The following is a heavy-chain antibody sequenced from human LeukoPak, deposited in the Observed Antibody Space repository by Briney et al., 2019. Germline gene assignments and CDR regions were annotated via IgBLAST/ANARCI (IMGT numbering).Heavy chain of an antibody. CDR1: GFTFSSYA. Sequence: PGGSLRLSCAASGFTFSSYAMHWVRQAPGKGLEWVTIISYDGSNKYYADSVKSRFTISRDNSKNTLYLQMNSLGAEDTAVYYCAVSIAAAGNAFDIWGQGTMVTVSS. J-gene: IGHJ3*02. D-gene: IGHD6-13*01. CDR3: AVSIAAAGNAFDI. CDR2: ISYDGSNK. V-gene: IGHV3-30*04.